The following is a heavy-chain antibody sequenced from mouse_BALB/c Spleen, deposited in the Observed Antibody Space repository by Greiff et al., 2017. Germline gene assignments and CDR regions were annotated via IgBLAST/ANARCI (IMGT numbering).Heavy chain of an antibody. CDR3: AYDGYAMDY. J-gene: IGHJ4*01. V-gene: IGHV1S81*02. D-gene: IGHD2-12*01. Sequence: QVQLKQPGAELVKPGASVKLSCKASGYTFTSYWMHWVKQRPGQGLEWIGEINPSNGRTNYNEKFKSKATLTVDKSSSTAYMQLSSLTSEDSAVYYCAYDGYAMDYWGQGTSVTVSS. CDR2: INPSNGRT. CDR1: GYTFTSYW.